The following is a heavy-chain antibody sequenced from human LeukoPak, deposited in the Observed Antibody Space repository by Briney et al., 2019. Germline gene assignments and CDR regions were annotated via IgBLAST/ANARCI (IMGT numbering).Heavy chain of an antibody. CDR3: ARRFRWPNAFDI. CDR1: GFTFNGYG. Sequence: PGGSLRLSCAVSGFTFNGYGMHWVRQAPGKGLEWVSSISSSSSYIYYADSVKGRFTISRDNAKNSLYLQMNSLRAEDTAVYYCARRFRWPNAFDIWGQGTMVTVSS. D-gene: IGHD2-15*01. V-gene: IGHV3-21*01. J-gene: IGHJ3*02. CDR2: ISSSSSYI.